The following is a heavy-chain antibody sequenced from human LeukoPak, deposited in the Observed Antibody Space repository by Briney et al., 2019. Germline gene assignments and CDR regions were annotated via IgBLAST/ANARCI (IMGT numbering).Heavy chain of an antibody. CDR3: ARDGPLSNMAGV. V-gene: IGHV4-4*03. CDR1: GGSISSSNW. Sequence: PGTLSLTCAVSGGSISSSNWWSWVRQPPGKGLEWIGEIYHSGTTICNPSLKSRVTLSVDKSKNQFSLNLSSVTAADTAVYYCARDGPLSNMAGVWGKGTTVTVSS. J-gene: IGHJ6*04. CDR2: IYHSGTT. D-gene: IGHD6-19*01.